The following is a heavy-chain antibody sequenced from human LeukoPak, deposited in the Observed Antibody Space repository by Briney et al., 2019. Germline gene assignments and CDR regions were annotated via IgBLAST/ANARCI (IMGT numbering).Heavy chain of an antibody. Sequence: GASVKVSCKASGYTFTNYGISWVRQAPGQGLEWMGWISPYNGNTNYTQKLQGRVTMTTDTSTNTAYMELRSLRSDDTAVYYCARDYQVLAVAGDYWGQGTLVTVSS. CDR3: ARDYQVLAVAGDY. J-gene: IGHJ4*02. V-gene: IGHV1-18*01. CDR1: GYTFTNYG. D-gene: IGHD6-19*01. CDR2: ISPYNGNT.